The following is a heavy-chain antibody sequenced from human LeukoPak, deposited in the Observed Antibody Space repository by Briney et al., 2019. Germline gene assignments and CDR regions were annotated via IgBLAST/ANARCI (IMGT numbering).Heavy chain of an antibody. V-gene: IGHV3-53*01. Sequence: GGSLRLSCAASGFTVSSNYMSWVRQAPGKGLEWGSVIYSGGSTYYADSVKGRFTISRDNSKNTLYLQMNSLRAEDTAVYYCARIHYYGSGTLDYWGQGTLVTVSS. CDR3: ARIHYYGSGTLDY. CDR2: IYSGGST. CDR1: GFTVSSNY. D-gene: IGHD3-10*01. J-gene: IGHJ4*02.